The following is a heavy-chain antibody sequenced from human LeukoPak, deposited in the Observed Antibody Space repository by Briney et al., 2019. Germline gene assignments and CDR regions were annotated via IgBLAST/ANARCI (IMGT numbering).Heavy chain of an antibody. CDR2: IKQDGSEK. V-gene: IGHV3-7*01. CDR3: ARRIAAAAAPYYFDY. D-gene: IGHD6-13*01. J-gene: IGHJ4*02. CDR1: GFTFNNYW. Sequence: PGGSLRLSCAASGFTFNNYWMTWVRQAPGKGLEWVANIKQDGSEKYYVDSVKGRFTISRDNAKNTLYLQMNSLRAEDTAVYYCARRIAAAAAPYYFDYWGQGTLVTVSS.